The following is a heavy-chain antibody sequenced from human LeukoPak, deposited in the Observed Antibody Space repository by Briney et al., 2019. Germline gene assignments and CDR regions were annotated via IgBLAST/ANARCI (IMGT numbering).Heavy chain of an antibody. V-gene: IGHV4-39*01. Sequence: SETLSLTCTVSGGSISSDYWTWIRQPPGKGLEWIGTIHYDGSTSHYTPSLKSRVTIFVNTAKNHFSLNLSSVTAADTAVYYCAGQGGGVALDYWGQGMLVTVSS. D-gene: IGHD2-8*01. J-gene: IGHJ4*02. CDR2: IHYDGST. CDR1: GGSISSDY. CDR3: AGQGGGVALDY.